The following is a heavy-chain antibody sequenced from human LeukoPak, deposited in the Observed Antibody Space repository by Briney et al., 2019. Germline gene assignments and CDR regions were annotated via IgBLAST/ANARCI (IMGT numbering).Heavy chain of an antibody. J-gene: IGHJ6*02. CDR1: GFTFSSYS. D-gene: IGHD2-21*02. CDR3: ARAVVAYCGGDCHLGDYYYYYGMDV. V-gene: IGHV3-48*01. CDR2: ISSSSSTI. Sequence: GGSLRLSCAASGFTFSSYSMNWVRQAPGKGLEWVSYISSSSSTIYYADSVKGRFTISRDNAKNSLYLQMNSLRAEDTAVYYCARAVVAYCGGDCHLGDYYYYYGMDVWGQGTTVTVSS.